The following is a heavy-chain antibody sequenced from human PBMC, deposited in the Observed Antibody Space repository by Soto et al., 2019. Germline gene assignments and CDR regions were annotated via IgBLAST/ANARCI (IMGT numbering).Heavy chain of an antibody. CDR1: GFTFSYTW. V-gene: IGHV3-15*01. CDR2: IKTRDDGGTT. CDR3: TAESLFSAFDI. J-gene: IGHJ3*02. Sequence: EVQLVESGGGLVKPGGSLRRSCAASGFTFSYTWMSWVRQAPGKGLEWVGRIKTRDDGGTTEYAAPVKGRFTISRDDSKNTLYLHLSRMTAEDTAVYYCTAESLFSAFDIWGPWTEVIVSS.